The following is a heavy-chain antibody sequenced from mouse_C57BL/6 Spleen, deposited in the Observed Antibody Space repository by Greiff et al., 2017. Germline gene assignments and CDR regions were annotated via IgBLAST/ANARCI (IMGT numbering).Heavy chain of an antibody. CDR2: IYPRGGST. J-gene: IGHJ2*01. D-gene: IGHD1-1*01. V-gene: IGHV1-78*01. Sequence: VQLQQSDAELVKPGASVKISCKVSGYTFTDHTIHWMKQRPEQGLEWIGYIYPRGGSTKYNEKFKGKATLTADKSSSTAYLQLNSLTSEDSAVXCCARGPEFITTVVPDYGGQGTTLTVSS. CDR1: GYTFTDHT. CDR3: ARGPEFITTVVPDY.